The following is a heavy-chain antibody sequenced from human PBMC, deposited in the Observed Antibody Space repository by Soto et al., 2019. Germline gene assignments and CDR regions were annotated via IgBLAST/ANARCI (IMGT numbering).Heavy chain of an antibody. CDR3: ARDGGIYSGIDY. Sequence: SETLSLTCAVSGYSISTGYYWGWIRQPPGKGLEWIGSLYHSVTTYYNPSLKSRVTISVDTSKNQFSLRLSSVTAADTAVYYCARDGGIYSGIDYWGQGTLVTVSS. J-gene: IGHJ4*02. CDR2: LYHSVTT. D-gene: IGHD1-26*01. CDR1: GYSISTGYY. V-gene: IGHV4-38-2*02.